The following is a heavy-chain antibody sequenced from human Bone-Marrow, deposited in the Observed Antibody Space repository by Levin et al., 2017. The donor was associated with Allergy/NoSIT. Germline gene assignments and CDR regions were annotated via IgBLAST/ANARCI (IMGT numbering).Heavy chain of an antibody. J-gene: IGHJ6*02. Sequence: EASVKVSCKGSGYTFSNYWIVWVRQMPGKGLECMGIIFPGDSDTRYSPSFQGLVTFSADKSISTAYLQWSSLKASDTAMYYCARRRGFSYGYGMDVWGQGTTVTVSS. V-gene: IGHV5-51*01. CDR3: ARRRGFSYGYGMDV. CDR1: GYTFSNYW. D-gene: IGHD5-18*01. CDR2: IFPGDSDT.